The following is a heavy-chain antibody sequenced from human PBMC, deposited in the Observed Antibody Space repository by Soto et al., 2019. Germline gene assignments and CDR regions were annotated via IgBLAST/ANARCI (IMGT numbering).Heavy chain of an antibody. CDR1: GFTFSSYG. CDR3: AKDLNLFDTVTTVY. Sequence: GGSLRLSCAASGFTFSSYGMHWVRQAPGKGLEWVAVISYDGSNKYYADSVKGRFTISRDNSKNTLYLQMNSLRAEDTAVYYCAKDLNLFDTVTTVYWGQGTLVTVSS. V-gene: IGHV3-30*18. CDR2: ISYDGSNK. J-gene: IGHJ4*02. D-gene: IGHD4-17*01.